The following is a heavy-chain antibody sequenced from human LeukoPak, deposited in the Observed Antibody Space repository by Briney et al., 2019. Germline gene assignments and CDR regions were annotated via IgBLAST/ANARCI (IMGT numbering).Heavy chain of an antibody. V-gene: IGHV4-61*02. CDR1: GGSISSGSYY. J-gene: IGHJ5*01. Sequence: SQTLSLTCTVSGGSISSGSYYWSWIRQSAGKGLEWIGRIYSSGSTYYNPSLKSRLSMSVDTTKDQFSLKQSSVAAANTATYYCARGVGSSESTWFDCWGQGALATVSS. CDR3: ARGVGSSESTWFDC. D-gene: IGHD1-26*01. CDR2: IYSSGST.